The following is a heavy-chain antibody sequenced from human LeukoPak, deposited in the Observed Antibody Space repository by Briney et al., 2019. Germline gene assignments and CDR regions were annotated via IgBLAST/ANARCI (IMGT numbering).Heavy chain of an antibody. CDR2: ISYSGST. J-gene: IGHJ4*02. V-gene: IGHV4-39*01. D-gene: IGHD4-23*01. CDR3: ARRPDGNYALDY. CDR1: GGSISSSSYY. Sequence: SETLSLTCTVSGGSISSSSYYWGWIRQPPGKGLEWIGSISYSGSTYYNPSLKSRVTISVDTSKNQFSVKLSSVTAADTAVYYCARRPDGNYALDYWGQGTLVTVSS.